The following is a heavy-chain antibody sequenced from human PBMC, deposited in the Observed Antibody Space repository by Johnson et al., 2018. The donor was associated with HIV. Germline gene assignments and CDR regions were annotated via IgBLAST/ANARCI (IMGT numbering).Heavy chain of an antibody. Sequence: VQLVESGGGVVQPGSSLRLSCAASGFTFSSYAMHWVRQAPGTGLAWASGINWIGGTTGDGDSVRGRFSISRDNTENSLYLQMNSLRAEDTALYYCARDESGSSWAFDIWGQGTMVTVSS. J-gene: IGHJ3*02. CDR1: GFTFSSYA. D-gene: IGHD6-13*01. CDR3: ARDESGSSWAFDI. CDR2: INWIGGTT. V-gene: IGHV3-20*04.